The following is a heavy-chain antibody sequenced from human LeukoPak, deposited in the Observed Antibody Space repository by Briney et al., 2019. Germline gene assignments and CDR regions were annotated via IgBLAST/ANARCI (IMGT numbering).Heavy chain of an antibody. CDR3: VRGGIASAFDI. CDR2: IISNENSA. CDR1: GFTFSSNW. V-gene: IGHV3-74*01. Sequence: PGGSLRLSCAASGFTFSSNWMHSVRQAPGRGLVWVSRIISNENSATYADSVKGRFTISRDNAKNTLYLQMNSLRAEDTAVYYCVRGGIASAFDIWGQGTMVTVSS. D-gene: IGHD6-13*01. J-gene: IGHJ3*02.